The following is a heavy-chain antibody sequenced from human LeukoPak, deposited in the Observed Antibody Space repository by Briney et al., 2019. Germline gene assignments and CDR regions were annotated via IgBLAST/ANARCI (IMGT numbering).Heavy chain of an antibody. D-gene: IGHD2-2*02. J-gene: IGHJ4*02. CDR2: IWYDGSNK. CDR3: ARGPPYIVVVPAAIDFDY. V-gene: IGHV3-33*01. Sequence: LGGSLRLSCAASGFTFSSYGMHWVRQAPGKGLEWVAVIWYDGSNKYYADSVKGRFTISRDNSKNTLYLQMNSLRAEDTAVYYCARGPPYIVVVPAAIDFDYWGQGTLVTVSS. CDR1: GFTFSSYG.